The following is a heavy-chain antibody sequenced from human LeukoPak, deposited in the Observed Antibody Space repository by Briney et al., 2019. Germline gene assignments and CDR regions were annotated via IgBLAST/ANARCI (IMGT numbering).Heavy chain of an antibody. Sequence: PSETLSLTCAVYGGSFSGYYWSWIRQPPGKGLGWIGEINHSGSTNYNPSLKSRVTISVDTSKNQFSLKLSSVTAADTAVYYCARVLQWLVPHFDYWGQGTLVTVSS. CDR1: GGSFSGYY. V-gene: IGHV4-34*01. J-gene: IGHJ4*02. CDR3: ARVLQWLVPHFDY. D-gene: IGHD6-19*01. CDR2: INHSGST.